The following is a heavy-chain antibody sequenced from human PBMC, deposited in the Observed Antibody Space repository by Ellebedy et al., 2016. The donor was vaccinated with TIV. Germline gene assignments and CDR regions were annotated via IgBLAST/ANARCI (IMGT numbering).Heavy chain of an antibody. D-gene: IGHD1-1*01. Sequence: GSLRLSCVVSGYSISSGYYWGWIRQPPGKGLEWIGSLHHSGNTYYNPSLKSRVTMSADTSKNQFSLKLSSVSAADTAVYYCARGFTTGTNFDYWGQGTLVTVSS. V-gene: IGHV4-38-2*01. J-gene: IGHJ4*02. CDR1: GYSISSGYY. CDR2: LHHSGNT. CDR3: ARGFTTGTNFDY.